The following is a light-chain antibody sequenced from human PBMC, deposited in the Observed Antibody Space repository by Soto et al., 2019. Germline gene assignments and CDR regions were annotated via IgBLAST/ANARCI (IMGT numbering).Light chain of an antibody. CDR2: GAS. V-gene: IGKV3-20*01. J-gene: IGKJ1*01. CDR3: QQYGSSPTWT. CDR1: QSVSSSY. Sequence: EIVLTQSPGTLSLSPGERATLFCRASQSVSSSYLAWYQQKPGQAPRLVIYGASSRGTGIPDRFSGSGSGTDFTLTISRLEPEDFAVYYCQQYGSSPTWTFGQGTKVDIK.